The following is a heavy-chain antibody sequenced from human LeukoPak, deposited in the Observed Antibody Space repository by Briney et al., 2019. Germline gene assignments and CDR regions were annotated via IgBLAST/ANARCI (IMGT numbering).Heavy chain of an antibody. Sequence: GGSLRLSCAASGFTFDGYAMHWVRQAPGKGLGWVSLISGDGGSTYYADSVKGRFTISRDNSKNSLYLQMNSLRTEDTALYYCANSGKEPAPIDYWGQGTLVTVSS. J-gene: IGHJ4*02. CDR1: GFTFDGYA. D-gene: IGHD1-26*01. V-gene: IGHV3-43*02. CDR2: ISGDGGST. CDR3: ANSGKEPAPIDY.